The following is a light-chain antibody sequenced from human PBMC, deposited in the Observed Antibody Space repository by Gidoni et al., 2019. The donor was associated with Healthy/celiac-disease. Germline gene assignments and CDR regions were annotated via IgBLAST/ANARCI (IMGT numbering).Light chain of an antibody. Sequence: DIQMTQSPSSLSASVGDRVTITCRASQSISSYLNWYQQKPGKAPKLLIYAASSLQSGVPSRFSGSGSGTDFTLTISSRQPEDFATYYCQQSYSTPRTFXQXTKVEIK. CDR3: QQSYSTPRT. J-gene: IGKJ1*01. CDR2: AAS. V-gene: IGKV1-39*01. CDR1: QSISSY.